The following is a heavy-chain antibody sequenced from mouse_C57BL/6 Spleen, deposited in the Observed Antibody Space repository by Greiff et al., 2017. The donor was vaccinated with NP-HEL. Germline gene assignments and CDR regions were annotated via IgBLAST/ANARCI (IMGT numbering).Heavy chain of an antibody. D-gene: IGHD4-1*01. CDR1: GYAFSSSW. V-gene: IGHV1-82*01. CDR3: SEGGLGRYFDY. Sequence: VQLQQSGPELVKPGASVKISCKASGYAFSSSWMNWVKQRPGKGLEWIGRIYPGDGDTNYNGKFKGKATLTADKSSSTAYMQLSSLTSEDSAVYFCSEGGLGRYFDYWGQGTTLTVSS. CDR2: IYPGDGDT. J-gene: IGHJ2*01.